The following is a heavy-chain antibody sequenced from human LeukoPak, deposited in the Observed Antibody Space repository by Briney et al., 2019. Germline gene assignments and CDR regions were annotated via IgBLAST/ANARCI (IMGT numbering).Heavy chain of an antibody. CDR1: TFIFSGYS. Sequence: GGSLRLSCAASTFIFSGYSMNWVRQAPGKGLEWVSYISETSSYTYYADSVKGRFTISRDNVKNSLYLQMNSLRADDTAIYYCARQDYYXXXGYPNWGQGTLVTVSS. V-gene: IGHV3-21*06. D-gene: IGHD3-22*01. CDR2: ISETSSYT. CDR3: ARQDYYXXXGYPN. J-gene: IGHJ4*02.